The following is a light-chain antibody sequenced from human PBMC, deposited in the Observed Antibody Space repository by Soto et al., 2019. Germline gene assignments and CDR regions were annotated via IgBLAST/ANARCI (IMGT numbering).Light chain of an antibody. Sequence: EIVLTQSPGTLSLSPGERATLSCRASQSISSSYLAWYHQKPGQAPRLLIFGASKRATGIPDRFSGTGSGTDFTLTISRLEPDDSAVYYCQQYGSSPATFGQGTRLEIK. V-gene: IGKV3-20*01. J-gene: IGKJ5*01. CDR1: QSISSSY. CDR3: QQYGSSPAT. CDR2: GAS.